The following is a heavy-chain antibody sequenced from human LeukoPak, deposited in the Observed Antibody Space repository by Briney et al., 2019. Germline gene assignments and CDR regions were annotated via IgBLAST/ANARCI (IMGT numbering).Heavy chain of an antibody. CDR2: ISSSSNTI. CDR1: GFTFDSHS. CDR3: ARDIAATH. V-gene: IGHV3-48*02. J-gene: IGHJ4*02. D-gene: IGHD2-15*01. Sequence: GGSLRLSCAASGFTFDSHSMNWVRQAPGKGLEWVSFISSSSNTIYYADSVKGRFTISRDNAKNSLYLQMNSLRDEDTAAYYCARDIAATHWGQGTLVTVSS.